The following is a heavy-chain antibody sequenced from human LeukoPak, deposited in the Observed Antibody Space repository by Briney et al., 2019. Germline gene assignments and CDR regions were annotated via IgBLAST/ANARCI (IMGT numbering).Heavy chain of an antibody. J-gene: IGHJ6*03. D-gene: IGHD6-13*01. CDR1: GYSISRNYH. Sequence: SETLSLTCNVSGYSISRNYHWSWIRQPPGKGLEWIGEINHSGSTNYNPSLKSRVTISVDTSKNQFSLKLSSVTAADTAVYYCAREISSSWYFYYYYYMDVWGKGTTVTVSS. V-gene: IGHV4-34*01. CDR2: INHSGST. CDR3: AREISSSWYFYYYYYMDV.